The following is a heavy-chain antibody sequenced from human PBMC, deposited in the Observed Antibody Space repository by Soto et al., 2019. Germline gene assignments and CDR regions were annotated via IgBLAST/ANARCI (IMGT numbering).Heavy chain of an antibody. D-gene: IGHD2-21*02. J-gene: IGHJ4*02. V-gene: IGHV1-69*08. CDR1: GGTFSSYT. CDR2: IIPILGIA. CDR3: AREQYGGDPMI. Sequence: QVQLVQSGAEVKKPGSSVKVSCKASGGTFSSYTISWVRQAPGQGLEWMGRIIPILGIANYAQKFQGRVTITADKSTSTAYMELSSLRSEDTAVYYCAREQYGGDPMIWGQGTLVTDSS.